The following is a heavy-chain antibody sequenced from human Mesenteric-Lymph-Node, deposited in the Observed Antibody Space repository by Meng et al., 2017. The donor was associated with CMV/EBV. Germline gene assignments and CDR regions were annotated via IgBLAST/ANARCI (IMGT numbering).Heavy chain of an antibody. CDR2: ISSRSSTI. Sequence: GESLMTSCAASGFTFSDYYMNWIRQAPGKGLGWVSFISSRSSTIHYADSVKGRFTISRDNAKNSLNLQMNSLSDEDTAVYYCAGDSSGWNFDYWGQGTLVTVSS. D-gene: IGHD6-19*01. J-gene: IGHJ4*02. CDR3: AGDSSGWNFDY. CDR1: GFTFSDYY. V-gene: IGHV3-11*04.